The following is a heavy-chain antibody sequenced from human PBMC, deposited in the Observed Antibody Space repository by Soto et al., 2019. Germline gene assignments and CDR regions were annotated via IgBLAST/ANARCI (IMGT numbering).Heavy chain of an antibody. Sequence: QVQLQQWGAGLLKPSETLSLTRAVYGGSFSGYYWSWIRQPPGKGLEWIGEINHSGSTNYNPSLKSRVTISVDTSKNQFSLKLSSVTAADTAVYYCARGFSSSSLFDYWGQGTLVTVSS. CDR2: INHSGST. D-gene: IGHD6-6*01. CDR1: GGSFSGYY. J-gene: IGHJ4*02. CDR3: ARGFSSSSLFDY. V-gene: IGHV4-34*01.